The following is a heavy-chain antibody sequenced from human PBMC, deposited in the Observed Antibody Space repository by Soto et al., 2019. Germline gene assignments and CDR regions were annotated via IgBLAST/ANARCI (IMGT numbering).Heavy chain of an antibody. CDR3: ASTAVVVVAATTSYYYGMDV. V-gene: IGHV1-69*13. D-gene: IGHD2-15*01. CDR2: IIPIFGTA. CDR1: GGTFSSYA. Sequence: SVKVSCKASGGTFSSYAISWVRQAPGQGLEWMGGIIPIFGTANYAQKFQGRVTITADESTSTAYMELSSLRSEDTAVYYCASTAVVVVAATTSYYYGMDVWGQGTTVTVSS. J-gene: IGHJ6*02.